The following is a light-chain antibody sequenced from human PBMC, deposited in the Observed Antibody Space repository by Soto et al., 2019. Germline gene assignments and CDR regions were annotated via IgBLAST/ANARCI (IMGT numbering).Light chain of an antibody. V-gene: IGLV2-14*01. Sequence: LAQPASVSGSPGQSVTISCTGTRSDVGAYKYVSWYQQHPGKAPKLMIYEVSNRPSGVSNRFSGSKSGNTASLTISGLQADDEADYYCNSYAGDIIRFVCGSGTKVT. J-gene: IGLJ1*01. CDR2: EVS. CDR1: RSDVGAYKY. CDR3: NSYAGDIIRFV.